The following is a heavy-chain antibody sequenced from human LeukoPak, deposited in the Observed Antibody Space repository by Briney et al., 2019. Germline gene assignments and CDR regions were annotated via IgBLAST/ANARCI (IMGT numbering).Heavy chain of an antibody. CDR1: GFTFSSYS. V-gene: IGHV3-21*01. J-gene: IGHJ4*02. CDR3: ARDGVGATLHY. CDR2: ISSSSSYI. Sequence: NPGGSLRLSCAASGFTFSSYSMNWVRQAPGKELEWVSSISSSSSYIYYADSVKGRFTISRDNAKNPLYLQMNSLRAEDTAVYYCARDGVGATLHYWGQGTLVTVSS. D-gene: IGHD1-26*01.